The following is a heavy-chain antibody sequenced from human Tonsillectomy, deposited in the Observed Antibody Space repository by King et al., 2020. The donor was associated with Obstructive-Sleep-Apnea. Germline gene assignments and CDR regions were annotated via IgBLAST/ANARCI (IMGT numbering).Heavy chain of an antibody. CDR1: GFTFISYV. V-gene: IGHV3-23*04. CDR3: AKDRSNSVY. Sequence: VQLVESGGGLVQPGGSLRLSCAASGFTFISYVMSWVRQAPGKGVEWVSGIIGSGGITYYADSVKGRFTISRDNSKNTLYLPMNSLRAEDTAVYYCAKDRSNSVYWGQGTLVTVSS. J-gene: IGHJ4*02. CDR2: IIGSGGIT. D-gene: IGHD2-21*01.